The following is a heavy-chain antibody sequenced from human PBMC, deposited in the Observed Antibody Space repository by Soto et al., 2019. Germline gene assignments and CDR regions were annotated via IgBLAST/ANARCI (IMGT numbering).Heavy chain of an antibody. CDR2: ISGSGGTT. CDR1: GFTFSSYA. CDR3: AKTANGWFSAFDI. J-gene: IGHJ3*02. Sequence: GGSLRLSCAASGFTFSSYAMSWVRQAPGKGLEWVSAISGSGGTTYYADSVKGRFTFSRDNSKNTLYLQMNSLRAEDTAVYYCAKTANGWFSAFDIWGQATMLTV. V-gene: IGHV3-23*01. D-gene: IGHD6-19*01.